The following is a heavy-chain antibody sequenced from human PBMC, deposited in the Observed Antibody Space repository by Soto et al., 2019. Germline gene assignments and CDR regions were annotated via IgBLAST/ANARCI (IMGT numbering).Heavy chain of an antibody. D-gene: IGHD1-26*01. CDR2: IYYSGST. J-gene: IGHJ4*02. CDR3: ARRYGGNFNY. V-gene: IGHV4-59*01. CDR1: GGSINNYY. Sequence: QVQLQESGPGLVKPSETLSLTCTVSGGSINNYYWSWIRQPPGKGLEWIGYIYYSGSTNYNPSRKSRLTISVDTSKNQFSLKLSSVTAADTAVYYFARRYGGNFNYWGQGTLVTVSS.